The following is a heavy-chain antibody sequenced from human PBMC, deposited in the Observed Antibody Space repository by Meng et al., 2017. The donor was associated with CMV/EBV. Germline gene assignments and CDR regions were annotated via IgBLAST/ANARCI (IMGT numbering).Heavy chain of an antibody. CDR3: AKGDGAGTAYYFDY. V-gene: IGHV3-9*01. CDR2: ISWNSGSI. CDR1: GFTFDDYA. D-gene: IGHD6-13*01. Sequence: SLKISCAASGFTFDDYAMHWVRQAPGKGLEWVSGISWNSGSIGYADSVKGRFTISRDNAKNSLYLQMNSLRAEDTALYYCAKGDGAGTAYYFDYWGQGTLVPSPQ. J-gene: IGHJ4*02.